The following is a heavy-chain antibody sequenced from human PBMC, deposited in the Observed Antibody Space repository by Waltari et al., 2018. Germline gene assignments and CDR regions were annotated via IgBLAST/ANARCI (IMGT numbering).Heavy chain of an antibody. D-gene: IGHD6-19*01. V-gene: IGHV1-2*02. CDR1: GYTFTGYY. Sequence: QVQLVQSGAEVKKPGASVKVSCKASGYTFTGYYVQWVRQAPGQGLEWMGGVNPNRGGTRYAQKFQGRVTMTRDTYLSKAYMERSRLRSDDTAVYYCARAGGSSGWRDAVDIWGQGTMVTVSS. J-gene: IGHJ3*02. CDR2: VNPNRGGT. CDR3: ARAGGSSGWRDAVDI.